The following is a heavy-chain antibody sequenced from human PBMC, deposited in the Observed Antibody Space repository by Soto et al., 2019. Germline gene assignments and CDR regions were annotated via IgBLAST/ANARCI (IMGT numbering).Heavy chain of an antibody. J-gene: IGHJ5*02. Sequence: PSETLSLTCTVSGGSVSNDNFYWSWIRQPPGKGLEWIGYVHSSGISNYNPSLKRRVTISVDTFRNQFSLRLSSVSAADTAVYYCARGLTMGQLPSHFDHWGQGTLVTVSS. V-gene: IGHV4-61*01. CDR3: ARGLTMGQLPSHFDH. CDR1: GGSVSNDNFY. D-gene: IGHD3-16*01. CDR2: VHSSGIS.